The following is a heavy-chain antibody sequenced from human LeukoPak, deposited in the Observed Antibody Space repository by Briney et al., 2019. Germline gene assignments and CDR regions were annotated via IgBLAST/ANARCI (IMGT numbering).Heavy chain of an antibody. Sequence: PSETLSLTCTVSGASVGSAGYYWSWIRQPPGGGLEWIGYIYYISNTNYNPSLKSRVTMSVDPSKNQFSLKLNSVTAADTAVYYCVRTQSQSGSYRYYFGYWGQGTLVTVSS. D-gene: IGHD1-26*01. CDR3: VRTQSQSGSYRYYFGY. CDR2: IYYISNT. J-gene: IGHJ4*02. V-gene: IGHV4-61*08. CDR1: GASVGSAGYY.